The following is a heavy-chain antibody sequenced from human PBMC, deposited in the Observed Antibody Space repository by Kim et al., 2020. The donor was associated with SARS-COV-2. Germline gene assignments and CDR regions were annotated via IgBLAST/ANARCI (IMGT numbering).Heavy chain of an antibody. CDR1: GFTFSSYA. J-gene: IGHJ4*02. CDR3: ARPGGVTFGGVIVLGKYYYFDY. D-gene: IGHD3-16*02. V-gene: IGHV3-23*01. Sequence: GGSLRLSCAASGFTFSSYAMSWVRQAPGKGLEWVSAISGSGGSTYYADSVKGRFTISRDNSKNTLYLQMNSLRAEDTAVYYCARPGGVTFGGVIVLGKYYYFDYWGQGTLVTVSS. CDR2: ISGSGGST.